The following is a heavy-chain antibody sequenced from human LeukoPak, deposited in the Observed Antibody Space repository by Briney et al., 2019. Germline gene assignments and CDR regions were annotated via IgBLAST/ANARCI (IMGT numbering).Heavy chain of an antibody. CDR1: GYTLTELS. Sequence: GASVKVSCKVSGYTLTELSMHWVRQAPGKGLEWMGGFDPEDGETIYAQKFQGRVTMTEDTSTDTAYMELSSLRSEDTAVYYCATDRVVFGGSYFADAFDIWGQGTMVTVSS. CDR3: ATDRVVFGGSYFADAFDI. J-gene: IGHJ3*02. D-gene: IGHD1-26*01. V-gene: IGHV1-24*01. CDR2: FDPEDGET.